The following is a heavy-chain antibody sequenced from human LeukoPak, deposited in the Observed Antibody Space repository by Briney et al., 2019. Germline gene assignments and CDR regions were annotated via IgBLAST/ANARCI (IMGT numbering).Heavy chain of an antibody. Sequence: SVKVSCKASGGTFSSYAIYWVRQAPGHGLEWMGGIIPILATSNYAQKFQGRVTITADESMSTAYMELSSLRSEDTAVYYCARGYYDTRGPDYWGQGTLVTVSS. D-gene: IGHD3-22*01. CDR1: GGTFSSYA. J-gene: IGHJ4*02. CDR3: ARGYYDTRGPDY. CDR2: IIPILATS. V-gene: IGHV1-69*13.